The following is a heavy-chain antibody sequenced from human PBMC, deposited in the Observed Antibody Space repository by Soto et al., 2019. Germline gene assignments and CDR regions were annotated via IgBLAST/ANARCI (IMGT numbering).Heavy chain of an antibody. CDR3: ATLPKITIFGVVNYYFDY. D-gene: IGHD3-3*01. CDR2: FDPEDGET. V-gene: IGHV1-24*01. Sequence: ASVKVSCKVSGYTLTELSMHWVRHAPGKGLEWMGGFDPEDGETIYAQKFQGRVTMTEDTSTDTAYMELSSLRSEDTAVYYCATLPKITIFGVVNYYFDYWGQGTLVTVSS. J-gene: IGHJ4*02. CDR1: GYTLTELS.